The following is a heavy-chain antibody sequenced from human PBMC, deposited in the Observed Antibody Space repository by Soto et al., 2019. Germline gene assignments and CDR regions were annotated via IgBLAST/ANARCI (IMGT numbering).Heavy chain of an antibody. D-gene: IGHD2-8*01. CDR1: GGSISSGGYY. Sequence: QVQLQESGPGLVKPSQTLSLTCTVSGGSISSGGYYWSWIRQHPGKGLEWIGYIYYSGSTYYNPSLKSRVTISVHTSKTQFSLKLSSVTAADTAVYYCARLMVYAIGNWFDPWGQGTLVTVSS. V-gene: IGHV4-31*03. CDR3: ARLMVYAIGNWFDP. CDR2: IYYSGST. J-gene: IGHJ5*02.